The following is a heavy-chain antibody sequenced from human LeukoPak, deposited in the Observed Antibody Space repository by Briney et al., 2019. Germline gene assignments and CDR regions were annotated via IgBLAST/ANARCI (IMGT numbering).Heavy chain of an antibody. V-gene: IGHV4-59*01. CDR1: SGSISSYY. CDR3: ARSLTGNFDY. CDR2: IFYSGSN. J-gene: IGHJ4*02. D-gene: IGHD3-9*01. Sequence: PSETLSLTCTVSSGSISSYYWSWIRQPPGKGLEWLGYIFYSGSNDYNPSLKSRVTISVDQSKNQFSLKLNSVAAADTAVYSCARSLTGNFDYWGQGTLVTVSS.